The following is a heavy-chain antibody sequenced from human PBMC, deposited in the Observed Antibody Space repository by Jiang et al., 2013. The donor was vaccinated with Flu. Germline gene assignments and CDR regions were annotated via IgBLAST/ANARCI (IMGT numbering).Heavy chain of an antibody. J-gene: IGHJ4*02. V-gene: IGHV4-38-2*01. Sequence: GLVKPSETLSLTCAVSGYSISSGYYWGWIRQPPGKGLEWIGSIYHSGSTYYNPSLKSRVTISVDTSKNQFSLKLSSVTAADTAVYYCARGRELLGGYFDYWGQGTLVTVSS. CDR2: IYHSGST. CDR3: ARGRELLGGYFDY. D-gene: IGHD1-26*01. CDR1: GYSISSGYY.